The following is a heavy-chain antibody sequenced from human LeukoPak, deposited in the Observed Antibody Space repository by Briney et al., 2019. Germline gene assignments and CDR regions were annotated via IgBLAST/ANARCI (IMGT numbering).Heavy chain of an antibody. D-gene: IGHD3-3*01. J-gene: IGHJ4*02. Sequence: GASVKVSCKASGYTFTSYYMHWVRQAPGQGLEWMGIINPSGGSTSYAQKFQGRVTITRDTSTSTVYMELSSLRSEDTAVYYCARDRYDFWSGDASGSHPDYWGQGTLVTVSS. CDR2: INPSGGST. CDR3: ARDRYDFWSGDASGSHPDY. V-gene: IGHV1-46*01. CDR1: GYTFTSYY.